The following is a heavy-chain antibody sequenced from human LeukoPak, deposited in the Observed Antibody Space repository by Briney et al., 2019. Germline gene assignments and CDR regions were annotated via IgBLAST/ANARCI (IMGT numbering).Heavy chain of an antibody. CDR3: ARDRGVPAAIGWFDP. CDR2: IIPIFGTA. Sequence: SVKVSCKASGGTFSSYAISWVRQAPGQGLEWMGGIIPIFGTANYAQKFKGRVTITTDESTSTAYMELNSLRSEDTAVYYCARDRGVPAAIGWFDPWGQGTLVTVSS. J-gene: IGHJ5*02. D-gene: IGHD2-2*01. CDR1: GGTFSSYA. V-gene: IGHV1-69*05.